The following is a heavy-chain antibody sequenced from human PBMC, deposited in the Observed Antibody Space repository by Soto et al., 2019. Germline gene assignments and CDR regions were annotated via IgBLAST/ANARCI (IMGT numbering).Heavy chain of an antibody. D-gene: IGHD3-3*01. CDR3: ARQRTIFGVVIMIYGMDV. Sequence: QVQLVQSGAEVKKPGASVKVSCKASGYTFTSYAMHWVRQAPGQRLEWMGWINAGNGNTKYSQKFQGRVTITRDTSASTAYMELSSLRSEDTAVYYCARQRTIFGVVIMIYGMDVWGQGTTVTVSS. CDR1: GYTFTSYA. CDR2: INAGNGNT. V-gene: IGHV1-3*01. J-gene: IGHJ6*02.